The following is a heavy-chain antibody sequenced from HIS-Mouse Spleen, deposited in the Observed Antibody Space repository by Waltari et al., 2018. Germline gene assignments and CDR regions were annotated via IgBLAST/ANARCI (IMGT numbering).Heavy chain of an antibody. V-gene: IGHV4-38-2*02. CDR3: ARDGSMTTVPRFDP. D-gene: IGHD4-17*01. J-gene: IGHJ5*02. Sequence: QVQLQESGPGLVTPSETRSLTCTVPGYSISRGYHWRWIRQPPGTGLEWIGSIYHSGSTYYNPSLKSRVTISVDTSKTQFSLKLSSVTAADTAVYYCARDGSMTTVPRFDPWGQGTLVTVSS. CDR2: IYHSGST. CDR1: GYSISRGYH.